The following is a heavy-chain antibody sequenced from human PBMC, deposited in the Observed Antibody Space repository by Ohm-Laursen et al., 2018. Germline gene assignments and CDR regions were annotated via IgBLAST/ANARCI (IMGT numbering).Heavy chain of an antibody. CDR2: IYYSGTT. J-gene: IGHJ3*02. V-gene: IGHV4-59*11. Sequence: TLSLTCIVSGAPISTHYWGWIRQPPGKGLEWIGYIYYSGTTNYNPSLKSRVTISLNTSKNQFSLKLSSVTAADTAVYYCARRGHAFDIWGQGTMVTVSS. CDR1: GAPISTHY. CDR3: ARRGHAFDI.